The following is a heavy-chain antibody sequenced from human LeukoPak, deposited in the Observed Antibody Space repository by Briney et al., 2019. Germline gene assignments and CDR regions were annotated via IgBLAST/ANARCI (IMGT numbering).Heavy chain of an antibody. CDR1: GYTFTGYY. CDR2: INPNSGGT. V-gene: IGHV1-2*06. D-gene: IGHD6-19*01. Sequence: GASVKVSCKASGYTFTGYYMHWVRQAPGQGLEWMGRINPNSGGTNYAQKFQGRVTMTRDTSISTAYMELSRLRSDDTAVYYCARDFSPLYFIAVAGTTYYFDYWGQGTLVTVSS. J-gene: IGHJ4*02. CDR3: ARDFSPLYFIAVAGTTYYFDY.